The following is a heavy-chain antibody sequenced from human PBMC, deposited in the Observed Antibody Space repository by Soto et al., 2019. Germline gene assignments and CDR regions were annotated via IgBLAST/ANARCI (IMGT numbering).Heavy chain of an antibody. Sequence: GASVKVSCKASGGTFSSYTISWVRQAPGQGLEWMGRIIPILGIANYAQKFQGRVTITADKSTSTAYMELSSLRSEDTAVYYCARDSRVVVVPAAIGAENYYYYYMDVWGKGTTVTVSS. CDR3: ARDSRVVVVPAAIGAENYYYYYMDV. V-gene: IGHV1-69*04. J-gene: IGHJ6*03. CDR1: GGTFSSYT. D-gene: IGHD2-2*01. CDR2: IIPILGIA.